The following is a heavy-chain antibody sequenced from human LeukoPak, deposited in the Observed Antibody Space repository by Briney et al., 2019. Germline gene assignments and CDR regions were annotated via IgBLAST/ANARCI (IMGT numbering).Heavy chain of an antibody. J-gene: IGHJ4*02. Sequence: SETLSLTCTVSGGSISTFYWSWIRQPPGKGLEWIGYIHYSGSTNYNPSLKSQVNISVDTSKNQLSLKVSSVIAADTAVYYCAREWSAFDYWGQGALVTVSS. CDR3: AREWSAFDY. V-gene: IGHV4-59*12. CDR1: GGSISTFY. CDR2: IHYSGST. D-gene: IGHD2-15*01.